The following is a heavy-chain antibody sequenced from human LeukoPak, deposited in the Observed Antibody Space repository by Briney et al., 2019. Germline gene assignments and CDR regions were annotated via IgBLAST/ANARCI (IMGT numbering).Heavy chain of an antibody. Sequence: GGSLRLSCAASGFTFSSHSMNWVRQAPGKGLEWVSYISSSSSTIYYADSVKGRFTISRDNAKNSLYLQMNSLTAEDTAIYYCAIGGGISTPGHWGQGTLVTVSS. V-gene: IGHV3-48*01. J-gene: IGHJ4*02. CDR3: AIGGGISTPGH. CDR1: GFTFSSHS. CDR2: ISSSSSTI. D-gene: IGHD6-13*01.